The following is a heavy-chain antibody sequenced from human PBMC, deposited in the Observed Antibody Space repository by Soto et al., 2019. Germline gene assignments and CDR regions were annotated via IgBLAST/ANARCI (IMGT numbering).Heavy chain of an antibody. D-gene: IGHD3-22*01. CDR2: IYHSGST. Sequence: RTVAVAVGSLSRGASSGSWIRQPPGKGLELIGYIYHSGSTYYNPSLKSRVTISVDRSKNQFSLKLSSVTAADTAVYYCARGTTSIPFITMIASVGAFDIWGQGTMVT. V-gene: IGHV4-30-2*01. J-gene: IGHJ3*02. CDR1: VGSLSRGASS. CDR3: ARGTTSIPFITMIASVGAFDI.